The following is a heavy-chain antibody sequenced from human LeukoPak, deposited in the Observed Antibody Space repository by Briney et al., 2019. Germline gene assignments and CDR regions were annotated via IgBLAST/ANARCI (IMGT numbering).Heavy chain of an antibody. V-gene: IGHV4-59*01. CDR1: GGSISSYY. Sequence: SETLSLTCTVSGGSISSYYWSWIRQPPGKGLEWIGYIYYSGSTNYNPSLKSRVTISVDTSKNQFSLKLSSVTAADTAVYYCARGSYYYYYDSSGYEGTGFDYWGQGTLVTVSS. D-gene: IGHD3-22*01. CDR3: ARGSYYYYYDSSGYEGTGFDY. CDR2: IYYSGST. J-gene: IGHJ4*02.